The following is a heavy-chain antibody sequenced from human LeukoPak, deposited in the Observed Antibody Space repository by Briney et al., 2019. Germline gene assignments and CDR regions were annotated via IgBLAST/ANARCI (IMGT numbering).Heavy chain of an antibody. D-gene: IGHD3-9*01. CDR1: GFTFSTHW. Sequence: GGSLRLSCAASGFTFSTHWMSWVRQAPGKGLEWVANTNQDGSEQHYVRSVKGRFTISRDNAKNSLLLQMNSLRAEDTAMYYCVSLSDQPDATGYRPFDYWGQGTLLTVSS. J-gene: IGHJ4*02. CDR2: TNQDGSEQ. CDR3: VSLSDQPDATGYRPFDY. V-gene: IGHV3-7*01.